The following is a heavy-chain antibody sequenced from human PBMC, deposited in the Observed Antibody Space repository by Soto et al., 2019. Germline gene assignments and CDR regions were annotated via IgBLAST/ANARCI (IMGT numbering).Heavy chain of an antibody. D-gene: IGHD3-3*01. CDR1: GYTFSDYY. CDR3: ASHYDMWSGYLSPVDY. Sequence: QVQWVESGGDLVKPGGSLRLSCAASGYTFSDYYMSWIRQAPGKGLEWISYVDTSGTKIYYADSVKGRFTITRDNAKNSLYLEMNSLRDEDTAGYYCASHYDMWSGYLSPVDYWGQGTLVTVSS. V-gene: IGHV3-11*01. CDR2: VDTSGTKI. J-gene: IGHJ4*02.